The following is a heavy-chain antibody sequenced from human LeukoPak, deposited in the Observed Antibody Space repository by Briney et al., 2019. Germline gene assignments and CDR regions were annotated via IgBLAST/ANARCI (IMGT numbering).Heavy chain of an antibody. V-gene: IGHV3-23*01. CDR3: AKAGGYCSGGSCYYFQH. Sequence: AGGSLRLSCAASGFTFSSYAMSWVRQAPGKGLEWVSAISGSGGSTYYADSVKGRFTISRDNSKNTLYLQMSSLRAEDTAVYYCAKAGGYCSGGSCYYFQHWGQGTLVTVSS. D-gene: IGHD2-15*01. CDR2: ISGSGGST. J-gene: IGHJ1*01. CDR1: GFTFSSYA.